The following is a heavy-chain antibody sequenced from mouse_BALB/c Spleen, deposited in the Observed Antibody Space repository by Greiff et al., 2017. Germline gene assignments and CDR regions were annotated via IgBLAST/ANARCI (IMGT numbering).Heavy chain of an antibody. CDR3: ARGGSTTAKGAMDY. V-gene: IGHV5-12-1*01. CDR1: GFAFSSYD. D-gene: IGHD1-2*01. J-gene: IGHJ4*01. CDR2: ISSGGGST. Sequence: DVMLVESGGGLVKPGGSLKLSCAASGFAFSSYDMSWVRQTPEKRLEWVAYISSGGGSTYYPDTVKGRFTISRDNAKNTLYLQMSSLRSEDTAMYYCARGGSTTAKGAMDYWGQGTSVTVSS.